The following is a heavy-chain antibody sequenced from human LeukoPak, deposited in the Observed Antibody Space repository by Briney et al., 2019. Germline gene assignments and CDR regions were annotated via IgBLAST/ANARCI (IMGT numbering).Heavy chain of an antibody. CDR2: INHSGST. J-gene: IGHJ4*02. CDR1: GGSFSGYY. D-gene: IGHD6-13*01. V-gene: IGHV4-34*01. CDR3: ARGRVAAAGAFDY. Sequence: PSETLSLTCAVYGGSFSGYYWSWIRQPPGKGLEWIGEINHSGSTNYNPSLKSRVTISVDTSKNQFSLKLSSVTAADTAVYYCARGRVAAAGAFDYWGREPWSPSPQ.